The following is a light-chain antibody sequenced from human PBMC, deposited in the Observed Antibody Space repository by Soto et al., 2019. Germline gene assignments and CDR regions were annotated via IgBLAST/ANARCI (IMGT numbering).Light chain of an antibody. Sequence: DIQMTQSPSTLSASVGDRVTITCRASQSISSWLAWYQQKPGKAPKLLIYKASSLESGVPSRFSGSGSGTECTLTISSLQPDDFATYYCQQYNSYSWTFGQRTEVEIK. V-gene: IGKV1-5*03. CDR3: QQYNSYSWT. J-gene: IGKJ1*01. CDR1: QSISSW. CDR2: KAS.